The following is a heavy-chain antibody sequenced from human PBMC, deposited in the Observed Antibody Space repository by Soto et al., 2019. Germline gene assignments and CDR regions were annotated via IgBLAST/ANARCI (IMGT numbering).Heavy chain of an antibody. Sequence: HPGGSLRLSCAASGFTFSSYAMSWVRQAPGKGLEWVSAISGSGGSTYYADSVKGRFTISRDNSKNTLYLQMNSLRAEDTAVYYCAKKPYYDFWSDLVNWFDPWGQGTLVTVSS. CDR2: ISGSGGST. V-gene: IGHV3-23*01. CDR1: GFTFSSYA. J-gene: IGHJ5*02. D-gene: IGHD3-3*01. CDR3: AKKPYYDFWSDLVNWFDP.